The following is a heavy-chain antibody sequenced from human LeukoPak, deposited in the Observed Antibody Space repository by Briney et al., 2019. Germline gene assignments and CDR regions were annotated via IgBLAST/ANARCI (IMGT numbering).Heavy chain of an antibody. Sequence: ASVKVSCKASGYTFTGYYMHWVRQAPGQGLEWMGWINPNSGGTNYAQKFQGRVTMTRDTSISTAYMEPSRLRSDDTAVYYCARGSSSHNPSYYYYYMDVWGKGTTVTVSS. J-gene: IGHJ6*03. D-gene: IGHD6-13*01. CDR2: INPNSGGT. V-gene: IGHV1-2*02. CDR1: GYTFTGYY. CDR3: ARGSSSHNPSYYYYYMDV.